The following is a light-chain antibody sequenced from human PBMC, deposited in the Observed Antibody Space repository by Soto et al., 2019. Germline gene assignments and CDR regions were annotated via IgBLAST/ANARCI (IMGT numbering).Light chain of an antibody. Sequence: IQMTQSPSTLSASVGDRVTITCRASQSISSWLAWYQQKPGKAPKLLIYAASSLQSGVPSRFSGSGSGTDFTLTISSLQPEEFATYDCLQDYNYPWTFGQGTKVEIK. CDR1: QSISSW. CDR2: AAS. CDR3: LQDYNYPWT. V-gene: IGKV1-6*01. J-gene: IGKJ1*01.